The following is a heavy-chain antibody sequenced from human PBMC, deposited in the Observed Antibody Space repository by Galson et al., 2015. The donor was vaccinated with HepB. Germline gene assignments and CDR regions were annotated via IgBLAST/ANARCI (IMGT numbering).Heavy chain of an antibody. J-gene: IGHJ2*01. CDR2: TYYRSKWYN. Sequence: CAISGDSVSSNSAAWNWIRQSPSRGLEWLGRTYYRSKWYNNYAESVKSRITINPDTSKNQFYLQLNSVTPEDTAVYYCARSYSSETSGYAKISPANWYFDLWGRGTLVTVSS. D-gene: IGHD3-22*01. V-gene: IGHV6-1*01. CDR1: GDSVSSNSAA. CDR3: ARSYSSETSGYAKISPANWYFDL.